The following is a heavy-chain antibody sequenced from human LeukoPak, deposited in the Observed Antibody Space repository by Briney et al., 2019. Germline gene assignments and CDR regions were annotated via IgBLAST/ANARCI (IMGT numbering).Heavy chain of an antibody. CDR2: IKQDGSEK. J-gene: IGHJ3*02. Sequence: GGSLRLSCAASGFTFSSYWMSWVRQAPGKGLEWVANIKQDGSEKYYVDSVKGRFTISRDNSKNTLYLQMNSLRAEDTAVYYCAKGINIVVVPAATGAFDIWGQGTMVTVSS. CDR1: GFTFSSYW. D-gene: IGHD2-2*01. CDR3: AKGINIVVVPAATGAFDI. V-gene: IGHV3-7*03.